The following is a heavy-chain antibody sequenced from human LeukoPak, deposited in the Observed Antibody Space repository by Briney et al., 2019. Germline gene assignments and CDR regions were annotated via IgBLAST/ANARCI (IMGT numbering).Heavy chain of an antibody. V-gene: IGHV3-74*01. CDR3: AKPPWGYSYGYFDY. Sequence: PGGSLRLSCVASGFSFNNYRMTWVRQAPGKGLVWVSRINSDGSSTSYADSVKGRFTISRDNSKNTLYLQMNSLRAEDTAVYYCAKPPWGYSYGYFDYWGQGTLVTVSS. D-gene: IGHD5-18*01. CDR2: INSDGSST. J-gene: IGHJ4*02. CDR1: GFSFNNYR.